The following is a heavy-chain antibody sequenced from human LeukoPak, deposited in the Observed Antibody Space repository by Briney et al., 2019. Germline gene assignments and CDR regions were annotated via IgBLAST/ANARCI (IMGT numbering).Heavy chain of an antibody. CDR3: ARGQWEVRGIIITHFDY. CDR2: SKHSGGT. Sequence: SETLSLTCAVYGGSFSGYYWSWIRQPPGKGLEWIGESKHSGGTNYNPSLKSRVTISVDTSKNQFSLKLSSVTATDTAVYYCARGQWEVRGIIITHFDYWGQGTLVTVSS. J-gene: IGHJ4*02. CDR1: GGSFSGYY. D-gene: IGHD3-10*01. V-gene: IGHV4-34*01.